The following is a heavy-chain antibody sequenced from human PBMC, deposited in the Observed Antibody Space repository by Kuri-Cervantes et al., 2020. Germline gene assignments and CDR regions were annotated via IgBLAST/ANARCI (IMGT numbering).Heavy chain of an antibody. CDR1: GFTFSSYS. CDR2: ISSSSSTI. J-gene: IGHJ4*02. V-gene: IGHV3-48*04. CDR3: ARVDTAMVDKFFDY. D-gene: IGHD5-18*01. Sequence: GGSLRLSCAASGFTFSSYSMNWVRQAPGKGLEWVSYISSSSSTIYYADSVKGRFTISRDNAKNTLYLQMNSLRAEDTAVYYCARVDTAMVDKFFDYWGQGTLVTVSS.